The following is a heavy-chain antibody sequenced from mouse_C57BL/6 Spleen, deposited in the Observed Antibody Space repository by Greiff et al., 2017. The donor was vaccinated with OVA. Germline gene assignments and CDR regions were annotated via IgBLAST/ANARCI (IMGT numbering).Heavy chain of an antibody. J-gene: IGHJ4*01. CDR1: GYTFTSYW. D-gene: IGHD3-1*01. CDR2: IHPSDSDT. CDR3: AINPSAYGDAMDY. Sequence: QVQLKQPGAELVKPGASVKVSCKASGYTFTSYWMHWVKQRPGQGLEWIGRIHPSDSDTNYNQKFKGKATLTVDKSSSTAYMQLSSLTSEDSAVYYCAINPSAYGDAMDYWGQGTSVTVSS. V-gene: IGHV1-74*01.